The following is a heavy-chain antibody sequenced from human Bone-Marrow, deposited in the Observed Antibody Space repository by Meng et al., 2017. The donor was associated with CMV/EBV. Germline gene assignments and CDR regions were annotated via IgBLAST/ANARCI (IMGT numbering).Heavy chain of an antibody. CDR3: ALKSDV. J-gene: IGHJ6*02. Sequence: VKVSCKASGYTFTTYYMHGVRQAPGQGLEWMGIINPSGGSTTYAQKFQGRVTMTRDTSTSTVYMELSSMRSEDTAGYYCALKSDVWGQGTTVTVSS. CDR2: INPSGGST. V-gene: IGHV1-46*01. CDR1: GYTFTTYY.